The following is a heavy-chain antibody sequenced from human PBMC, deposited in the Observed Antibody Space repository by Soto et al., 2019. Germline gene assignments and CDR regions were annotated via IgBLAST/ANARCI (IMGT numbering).Heavy chain of an antibody. J-gene: IGHJ4*02. CDR1: GASISSNNW. Sequence: QVQLQESGPGLVKPSGTLSLTCGVSGASISSNNWWNWVRQSPEKGLEWIGEIYHSGSTNYNPSLKSRVTISIDKSENQFSLKLNSVTDADTAVYYCATARVVGQAPWWIDYWGQGTLVTVSS. V-gene: IGHV4-4*02. D-gene: IGHD2-15*01. CDR3: ATARVVGQAPWWIDY. CDR2: IYHSGST.